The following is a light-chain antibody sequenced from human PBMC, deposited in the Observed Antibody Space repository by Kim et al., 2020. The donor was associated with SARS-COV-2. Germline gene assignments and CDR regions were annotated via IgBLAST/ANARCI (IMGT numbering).Light chain of an antibody. J-gene: IGLJ3*02. CDR2: VNS. Sequence: VTIACPGRRSNIGACYHVLWYQHLPGTPPKHRIYVNSNRPSEVPARFSGSQSGTAASLAITGLQAEDEADYYCQSYDSSLSGWVFGGGTQLTVL. CDR3: QSYDSSLSGWV. V-gene: IGLV1-40*01. CDR1: RSNIGACYH.